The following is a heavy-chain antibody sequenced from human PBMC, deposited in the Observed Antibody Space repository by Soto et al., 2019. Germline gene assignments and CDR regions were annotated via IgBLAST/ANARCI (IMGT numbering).Heavy chain of an antibody. J-gene: IGHJ6*02. D-gene: IGHD5-18*01. V-gene: IGHV4-34*01. CDR3: ARGFVLSSYGSRANFYYYYGMDV. CDR1: GGSFSGYY. CDR2: INHSGST. Sequence: SETLSLTCAVYGGSFSGYYWSWIRQPPGKGLEWIGEINHSGSTNYNPSLKSRVTISVDTSKNQFSLKLSSVTAADTAVYYCARGFVLSSYGSRANFYYYYGMDVWGQGTTLTVSS.